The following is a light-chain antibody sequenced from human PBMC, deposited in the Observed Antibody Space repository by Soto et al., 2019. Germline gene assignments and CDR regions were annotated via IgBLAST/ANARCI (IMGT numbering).Light chain of an antibody. CDR1: QTIYQA. CDR3: QQSFTSIFT. J-gene: IGKJ3*01. Sequence: DIQMTQSPSSLSASVGDRVTITCRASQTIYQALNWYHQKPGKAPRLLISSATALQRGVPSRFSGSGYGAEFTLIISSLLPEDFGTYYCQQSFTSIFTFVPGTKVDV. CDR2: SAT. V-gene: IGKV1-39*01.